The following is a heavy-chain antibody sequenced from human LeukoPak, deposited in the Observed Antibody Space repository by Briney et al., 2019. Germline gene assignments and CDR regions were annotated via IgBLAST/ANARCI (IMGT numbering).Heavy chain of an antibody. CDR2: IFSNGVP. CDR3: ARHDAVPVIRRGFDF. V-gene: IGHV4-59*08. D-gene: IGHD2-21*02. J-gene: IGHJ4*02. CDR1: GGSLINYY. Sequence: PSETLSLTCTVSGGSLINYYWSWIRQPPGKGLEWIGYIFSNGVPYFNPSLKSRVTISVDTSKDQFSLNLNSVTAAYTAVYFCARHDAVPVIRRGFDFWGQGTLVTVSS.